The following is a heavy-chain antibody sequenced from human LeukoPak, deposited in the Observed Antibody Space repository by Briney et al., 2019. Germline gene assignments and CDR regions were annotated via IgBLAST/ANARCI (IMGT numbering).Heavy chain of an antibody. J-gene: IGHJ4*02. V-gene: IGHV4-59*01. Sequence: SEPLSLTCTAPGASISSYYWSWIRQPPGKGLEWIGYIYYSGSTNYNPSLKSRVTISVDTSKNQFSLKLSSVTAADTAVYYCARSNDYGGNEAFDYWGQGTLVTVSS. CDR1: GASISSYY. CDR3: ARSNDYGGNEAFDY. CDR2: IYYSGST. D-gene: IGHD4-23*01.